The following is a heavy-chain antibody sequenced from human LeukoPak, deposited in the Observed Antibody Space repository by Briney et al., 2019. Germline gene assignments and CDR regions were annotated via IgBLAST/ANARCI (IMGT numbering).Heavy chain of an antibody. Sequence: SETLSLTCSVSDGSTTGYYWSWIRQPPGKGLEWIAYVYYTGRTLYDPSLESRVTISVDTSKTQFSLTVTSVTAADTAVYYCARHMSVSYDAFDLWGRGTTVTVSS. CDR2: VYYTGRT. V-gene: IGHV4-59*08. J-gene: IGHJ3*01. D-gene: IGHD3-10*01. CDR1: DGSTTGYY. CDR3: ARHMSVSYDAFDL.